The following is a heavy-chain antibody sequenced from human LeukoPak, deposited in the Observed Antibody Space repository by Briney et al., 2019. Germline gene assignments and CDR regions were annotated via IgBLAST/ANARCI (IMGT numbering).Heavy chain of an antibody. CDR2: IYYSGST. CDR3: ARSGSGGYNWFDP. CDR1: GGSISSYY. V-gene: IGHV4-59*06. J-gene: IGHJ5*02. D-gene: IGHD3-10*01. Sequence: SETLSLTCTVSGGSISSYYWSWIRQHPGKGLEWIGYIYYSGSTYYNPSLKSRVTISVDTSKNQFSLKLSSVTAADTAVYYCARSGSGGYNWFDPWGQGTLVTVSS.